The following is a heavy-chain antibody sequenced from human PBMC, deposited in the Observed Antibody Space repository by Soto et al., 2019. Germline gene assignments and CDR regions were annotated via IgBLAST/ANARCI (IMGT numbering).Heavy chain of an antibody. V-gene: IGHV3-53*02. CDR2: IYSGGST. Sequence: EVQLVETGGGLFQPGGSLRLSCVVSEFTVSNNYMSWVRQAPGKGLEWVSLIYSGGSTYYADSVKGRFTISRDNSKNTLYLQMNRLRDEDTSIYYCQGTSAQEYWGQGTLVTVSS. CDR3: QGTSAQEY. J-gene: IGHJ4*02. CDR1: EFTVSNNY. D-gene: IGHD1-7*01.